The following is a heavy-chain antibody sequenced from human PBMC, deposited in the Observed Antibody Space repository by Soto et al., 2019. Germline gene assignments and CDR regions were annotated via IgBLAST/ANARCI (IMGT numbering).Heavy chain of an antibody. CDR3: AQDEEYLLWFGELPLFDP. V-gene: IGHV3-23*01. CDR2: ISGSGSST. CDR1: GFTFSSYA. Sequence: EVQLLESGGGLVQPGGSLRLSCAASGFTFSSYAMSWVRQAPGKGLEWVSAISGSGSSTYYADSVKGRFTISRDNSKNTLYLQMNSLRAEDSAVYYCAQDEEYLLWFGELPLFDPWGQGTLVTVSS. D-gene: IGHD3-10*01. J-gene: IGHJ5*02.